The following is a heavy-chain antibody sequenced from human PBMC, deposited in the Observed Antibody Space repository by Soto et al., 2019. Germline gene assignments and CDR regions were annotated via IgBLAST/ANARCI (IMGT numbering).Heavy chain of an antibody. CDR1: GFTFSSYW. D-gene: IGHD6-13*01. CDR2: INTDGDIT. J-gene: IGHJ4*02. V-gene: IGHV3-74*01. CDR3: ARGTVAAPGIDC. Sequence: EVQLVESGGDLVHPGGSLRLSCAASGFTFSSYWMHWVRQVPGKGLVWVSRINTDGDITHYADSVKGRFTISRDNAKNTLYLQMNSLTADDTAVYYCARGTVAAPGIDCWGQGTLVTVSA.